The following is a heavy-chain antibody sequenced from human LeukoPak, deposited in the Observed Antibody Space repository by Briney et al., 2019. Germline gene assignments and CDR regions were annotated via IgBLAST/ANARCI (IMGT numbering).Heavy chain of an antibody. Sequence: ASVKVSCTASGYTFIDYYMHWVRQAPGQGLEWMGRINPNSGGTNYAQKFQGRVTMTRDTSITTAYMELSRLRSDDTAVYYCARDHGKLVVVAADYFDYWGQGILVTVSS. CDR2: INPNSGGT. D-gene: IGHD2-15*01. V-gene: IGHV1-2*06. J-gene: IGHJ4*02. CDR3: ARDHGKLVVVAADYFDY. CDR1: GYTFIDYY.